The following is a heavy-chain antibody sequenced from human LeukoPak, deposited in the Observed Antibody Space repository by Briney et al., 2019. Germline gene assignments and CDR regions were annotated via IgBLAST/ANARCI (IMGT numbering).Heavy chain of an antibody. CDR1: GGSISSSSYY. D-gene: IGHD2-2*01. CDR3: ARGYCSSTSCYDSGILWFDP. J-gene: IGHJ5*02. V-gene: IGHV4-39*07. Sequence: SETLSLTCTVSGGSISSSSYYWGWIRQPPGKGLEWIGSIYYSGSTYYNPSLKSRVTISVDTSKNQFSLKLSSVTAADTAVYYCARGYCSSTSCYDSGILWFDPWGQGTLVTVSS. CDR2: IYYSGST.